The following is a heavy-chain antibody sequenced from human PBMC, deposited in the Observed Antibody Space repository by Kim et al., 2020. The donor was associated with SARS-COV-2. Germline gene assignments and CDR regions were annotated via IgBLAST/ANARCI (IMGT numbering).Heavy chain of an antibody. CDR1: GFTFSSYA. V-gene: IGHV3-23*01. CDR3: AKDMGLVTGFQEGV. D-gene: IGHD3-9*01. CDR2: ISGSGGST. J-gene: IGHJ6*02. Sequence: GGSLRLSCAASGFTFSSYAMSWVRQAPGKGLEWVSAISGSGGSTYYADSVKGRFTISRDNSKNTLYLQMNSLRAEDTAVYYCAKDMGLVTGFQEGVWGQGTTVTVSS.